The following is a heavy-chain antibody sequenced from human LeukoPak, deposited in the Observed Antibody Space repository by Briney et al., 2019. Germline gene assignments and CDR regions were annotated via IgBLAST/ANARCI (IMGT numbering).Heavy chain of an antibody. J-gene: IGHJ6*03. CDR1: GGSISSGGYS. Sequence: SQTLSLTCAVSGGSISSGGYSWSWIRQPPGKGLEWIGYIYHSGSTYYNPSLKSRVTISVDRSKNQFSLKLSSVTAADTAVYYCARWYRNYYYYMDVWGKGTTVTVSS. CDR2: IYHSGST. CDR3: ARWYRNYYYYMDV. V-gene: IGHV4-30-2*01. D-gene: IGHD1-26*01.